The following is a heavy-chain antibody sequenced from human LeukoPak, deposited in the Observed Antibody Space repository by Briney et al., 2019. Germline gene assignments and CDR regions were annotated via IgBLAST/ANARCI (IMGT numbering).Heavy chain of an antibody. Sequence: ASVKVSCKASGYTFTSYYMHWVRQAPGQGLEWMGIINPSGGSTSYAQKFQVRVTMTRDTSISTAYMELSRLRSDDTAVYYCASRVDYGDFDYWGQGTLVTVSS. CDR2: INPSGGST. CDR3: ASRVDYGDFDY. CDR1: GYTFTSYY. V-gene: IGHV1-46*01. J-gene: IGHJ4*02. D-gene: IGHD4-17*01.